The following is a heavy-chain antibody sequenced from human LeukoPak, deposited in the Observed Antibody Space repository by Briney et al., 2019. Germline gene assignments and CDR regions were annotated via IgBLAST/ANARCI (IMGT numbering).Heavy chain of an antibody. Sequence: SETLSLTCTVSGGSISSYYWTWIRQPPGKGLEWIGYIYYSGSINFNPSLKSRVTMATDTSKNQFSLKLSSVTAADTAVYCCARQPEGVNWFDPWGQGTLVTVSS. CDR1: GGSISSYY. CDR3: ARQPEGVNWFDP. J-gene: IGHJ5*02. CDR2: IYYSGSI. D-gene: IGHD2-2*01. V-gene: IGHV4-59*08.